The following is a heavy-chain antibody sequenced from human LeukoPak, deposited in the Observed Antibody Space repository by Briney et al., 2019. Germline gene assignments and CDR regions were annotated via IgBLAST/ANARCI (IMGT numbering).Heavy chain of an antibody. J-gene: IGHJ4*02. V-gene: IGHV1-46*01. CDR3: ARDGYSGYVGH. CDR2: INPSGGST. D-gene: IGHD5-12*01. CDR1: GYTFTSYY. Sequence: ASVKVSCKASGYTFTSYYMHWVRQAPGQGLEWMGIINPSGGSTSYAQKFQGRVTMTRDTSTSTVNMELSSLRSEDTAVYYCARDGYSGYVGHWGQGTLVTVSS.